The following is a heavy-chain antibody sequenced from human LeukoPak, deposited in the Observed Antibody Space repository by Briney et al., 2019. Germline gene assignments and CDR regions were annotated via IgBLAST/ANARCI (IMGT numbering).Heavy chain of an antibody. J-gene: IGHJ6*03. V-gene: IGHV4-34*01. CDR3: ARVFGYYHYYLDV. CDR1: GGSLSGYR. Sequence: SETLSLTCEVYGGSLSGYRWTWIRQPPGKGLEWIGEVDHSGSTTYTSSLEGRVTITADNSKNQFSLSLTSVTAADTAVYYCARVFGYYHYYLDVWGKGTTVTVSS. D-gene: IGHD3-10*01. CDR2: VDHSGST.